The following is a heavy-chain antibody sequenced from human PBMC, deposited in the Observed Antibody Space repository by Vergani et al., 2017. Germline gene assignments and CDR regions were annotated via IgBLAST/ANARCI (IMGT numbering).Heavy chain of an antibody. D-gene: IGHD3-22*01. CDR2: INPNSGGT. V-gene: IGHV1-2*02. CDR1: GYTFTAYY. CDR3: ALSSGFPLDAFDI. J-gene: IGHJ3*02. Sequence: QVQLVQSGAEVGKPGASVKISCKASGYTFTAYYIHWVRQAPEQGLEWVGWINPNSGGTNYAQKFQGRVTMTRDTSISTAYMELSRLRSDDTAVYYCALSSGFPLDAFDIWGQGTMVTVSS.